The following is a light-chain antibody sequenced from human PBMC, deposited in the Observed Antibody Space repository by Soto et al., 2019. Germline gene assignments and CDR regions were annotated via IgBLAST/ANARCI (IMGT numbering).Light chain of an antibody. CDR2: EVT. Sequence: QSVLAQPASVSGSPGQSITISCSGTSSDVGSYNHVAWYQQFPGETPKLIIYEVTYRPSGVSHRFSASKSGNTASLTISGLQAEDEGDYYCCSYAGFSAVVFGSGTKVTVL. V-gene: IGLV2-23*02. J-gene: IGLJ1*01. CDR3: CSYAGFSAVV. CDR1: SSDVGSYNH.